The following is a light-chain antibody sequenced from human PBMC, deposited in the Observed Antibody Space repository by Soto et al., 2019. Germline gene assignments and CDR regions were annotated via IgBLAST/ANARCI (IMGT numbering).Light chain of an antibody. CDR2: GNN. CDR1: SSNIGAGFD. J-gene: IGLJ2*01. CDR3: QSYDSSLSGVI. V-gene: IGLV1-40*01. Sequence: QSVLTQPPSVSGAPGQRVTISCTGSSSNIGAGFDVHWYQHLPGTAPKVLIYGNNNRPSGVPDRFSGSQSGTSASLAITGLHAEDEADYYCQSYDSSLSGVIFGGGTKVTVL.